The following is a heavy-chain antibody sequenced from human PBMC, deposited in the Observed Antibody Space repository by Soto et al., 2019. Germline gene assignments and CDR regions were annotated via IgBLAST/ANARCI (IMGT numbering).Heavy chain of an antibody. CDR3: ERLRYSSGPVDY. D-gene: IGHD6-19*01. J-gene: IGHJ4*02. CDR1: GGTFSSYA. Sequence: QVQLVPSGAEVKKPGSSVKVSCKAAGGTFSSYAISWVRQAPGQGLEWMGGIIPIFGTANYAQKFQGRVTITADESTSTAYMELSSLRSEDTAVYYCERLRYSSGPVDYWGQGTLVNVSS. V-gene: IGHV1-69*01. CDR2: IIPIFGTA.